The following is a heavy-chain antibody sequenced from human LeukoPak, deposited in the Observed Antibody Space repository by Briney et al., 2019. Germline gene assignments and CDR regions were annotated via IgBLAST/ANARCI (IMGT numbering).Heavy chain of an antibody. D-gene: IGHD6-19*01. CDR2: IYYSGST. CDR3: ARLMIYSSGWYKDAFDI. J-gene: IGHJ3*02. V-gene: IGHV4-59*01. CDR1: GGSISSDY. Sequence: PSETLSLTCTVSGGSISSDYWSWIRQPQGKGLEWIGYIYYSGSTNYNPSLKSRVTISVDTSKNQFSLKLSSVTAADTAVYYCARLMIYSSGWYKDAFDIWGQGTMVTVSS.